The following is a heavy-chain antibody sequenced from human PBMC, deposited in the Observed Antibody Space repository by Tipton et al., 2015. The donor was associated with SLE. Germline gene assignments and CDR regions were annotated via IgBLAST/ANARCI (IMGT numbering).Heavy chain of an antibody. V-gene: IGHV4-39*07. CDR3: ARRTSGYAPDY. J-gene: IGHJ4*02. CDR1: GGSITSSGFY. D-gene: IGHD5-12*01. Sequence: TLSLTCTVSGGSITSSGFYWGWFRQPPGKGLEWIGSIDYSGRTYYTPYLKSQLTISVDTSENQFSLKLNSVTAADTAFYYCARRTSGYAPDYWGQGTLVTVSS. CDR2: IDYSGRT.